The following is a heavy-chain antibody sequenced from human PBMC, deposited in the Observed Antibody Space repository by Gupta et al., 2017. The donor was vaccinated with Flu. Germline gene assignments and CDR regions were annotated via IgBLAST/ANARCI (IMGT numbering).Heavy chain of an antibody. Sequence: EVQLLESGGGLVQPGGSLRLSCAASGFTFSSYAMSWVRQAPGKGLEWVSAISGSGGRKYYADAVKGRFTISRDNSKNTLYRHMERMRAEETAVYYSAKGRRGLALNWFDPGGQGTMVTVYS. CDR2: ISGSGGRK. V-gene: IGHV3-23*01. J-gene: IGHJ5*02. CDR1: GFTFSSYA. CDR3: AKGRRGLALNWFDP. D-gene: IGHD3-3*02.